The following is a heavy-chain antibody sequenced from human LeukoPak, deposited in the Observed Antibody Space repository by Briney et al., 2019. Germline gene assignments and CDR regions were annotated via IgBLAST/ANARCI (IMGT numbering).Heavy chain of an antibody. J-gene: IGHJ6*02. CDR1: GGSISSSNW. CDR3: ARDHVQYSSSWYAYYYGMDV. CDR2: IYHSGST. V-gene: IGHV4-4*02. Sequence: PSETLSLTCAVSGGSISSSNWWSWVRPPPGKGLEWLGEIYHSGSTNYNPSPKSRVIISVDKSKNQFSLKLSSVTAADTAVYYCARDHVQYSSSWYAYYYGMDVWGQGTTVTVSS. D-gene: IGHD6-13*01.